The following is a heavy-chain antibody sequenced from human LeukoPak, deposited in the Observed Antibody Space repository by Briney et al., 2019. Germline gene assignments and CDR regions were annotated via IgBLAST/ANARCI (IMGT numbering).Heavy chain of an antibody. V-gene: IGHV3-53*01. CDR2: IYSSGST. J-gene: IGHJ4*02. Sequence: TGGSLRLSCAASGFTVSDTYMNWVRQAPGKGLEWVSVIYSSGSTYYADSVKGRFTVSSDISKNTLFLQMNSLGAEDTAVYFCARDLGGIKDYWGQGTLVTVSS. CDR1: GFTVSDTY. CDR3: ARDLGGIKDY. D-gene: IGHD2-15*01.